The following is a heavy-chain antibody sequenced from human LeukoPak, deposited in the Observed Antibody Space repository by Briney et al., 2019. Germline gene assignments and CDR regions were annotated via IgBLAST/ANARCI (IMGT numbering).Heavy chain of an antibody. CDR3: HYQLPGYYYYMDV. V-gene: IGHV4-61*02. J-gene: IGHJ6*03. Sequence: PSQTLSLTCTVSGGSISSGTYYWSWIRQPAGKGLEWIGRIYTSGSTNYNPSLKSRVTISVDTSKNQFSLKLSSVTAADTAVYYCHYQLPGYYYYMDVWGKGTTVTVSS. CDR1: GGSISSGTYY. CDR2: IYTSGST. D-gene: IGHD2-2*01.